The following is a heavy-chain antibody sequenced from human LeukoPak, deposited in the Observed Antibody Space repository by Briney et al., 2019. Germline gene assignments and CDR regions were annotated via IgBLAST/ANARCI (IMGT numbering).Heavy chain of an antibody. CDR3: AKGEHIVVVTAPDY. Sequence: PGGSLRLSCAASGFTFSSHALSWVRRAPGKGLEWVSGLIENGATTYYADSVKGRFTISRDNSKNTLYLQMNSLRAEDTAVYYCAKGEHIVVVTAPDYWGQGTLVTVSS. J-gene: IGHJ4*02. CDR1: GFTFSSHA. CDR2: LIENGATT. V-gene: IGHV3-23*01. D-gene: IGHD2-21*02.